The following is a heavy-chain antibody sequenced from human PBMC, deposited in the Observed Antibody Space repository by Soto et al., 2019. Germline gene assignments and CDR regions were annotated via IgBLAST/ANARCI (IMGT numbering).Heavy chain of an antibody. CDR3: VRDGSGNLYLNWFDP. Sequence: EVQLVESGGGLVQPGGSLRLSCAASGFTFSSYSMNWVRQAPVKGLEWISYISSHSSTLYYADSVKGRFTISRDNAGNSLYLQMNSLIYEDTAVYYCVRDGSGNLYLNWFDPWGQGTLVTVSS. V-gene: IGHV3-48*02. CDR2: ISSHSSTL. CDR1: GFTFSSYS. J-gene: IGHJ5*02. D-gene: IGHD6-19*01.